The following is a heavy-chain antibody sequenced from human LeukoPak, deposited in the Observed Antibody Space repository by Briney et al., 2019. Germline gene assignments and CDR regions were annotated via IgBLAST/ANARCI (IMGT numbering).Heavy chain of an antibody. CDR1: GYTFSAYH. J-gene: IGHJ5*02. CDR2: INPNSGGT. Sequence: ASVKVSCKASGYTFSAYHIHWVRQAPGQGLEWMGWINPNSGGTNFAPKFHGRVSMTRDTSLNTAYMKLSSLRSDDTAVYYCARGDKKENLSGPSGYFDPWGQGSLVTVSS. CDR3: ARGDKKENLSGPSGYFDP. D-gene: IGHD3-10*01. V-gene: IGHV1-2*02.